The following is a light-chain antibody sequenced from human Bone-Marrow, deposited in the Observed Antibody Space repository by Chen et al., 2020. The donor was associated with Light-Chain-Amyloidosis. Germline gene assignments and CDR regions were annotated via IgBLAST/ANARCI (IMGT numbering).Light chain of an antibody. V-gene: IGKV1-33*01. Sequence: IQIPRSPSSFSASVGDRVTITCQASQDISNFLNWYQQKPGKAPKLLIYDASNLETGVPSRFSGSGSGTDFTFTISSLQPEDIATYYCQQYDNPITFGPGTKVDIK. J-gene: IGKJ3*01. CDR3: QQYDNPIT. CDR1: QDISNF. CDR2: DAS.